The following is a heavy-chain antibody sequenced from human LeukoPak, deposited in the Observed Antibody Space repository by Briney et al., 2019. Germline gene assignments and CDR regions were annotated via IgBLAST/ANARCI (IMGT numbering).Heavy chain of an antibody. J-gene: IGHJ3*02. CDR2: IYYRGST. V-gene: IGHV4-59*08. Sequence: SETLSLTCTVSGGSINISYWSWIRQPPGKGLEWIGYIYYRGSTNYNPSLKSRVTISVDTSKNQYSLKLSSVTAADTAVYYCARSGVFTGYDAFDIWGRGTRVTVSS. CDR3: ARSGVFTGYDAFDI. D-gene: IGHD6-13*01. CDR1: GGSINISY.